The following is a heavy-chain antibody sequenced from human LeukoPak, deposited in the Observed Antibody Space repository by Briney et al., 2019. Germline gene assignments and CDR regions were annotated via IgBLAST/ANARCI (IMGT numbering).Heavy chain of an antibody. D-gene: IGHD2-15*01. V-gene: IGHV3-30-3*01. CDR2: ILYDGNNK. Sequence: GGSLRLSCVASGFTFSTYAMHWVRQAPGKGLEWVAVILYDGNNKYYADSVKGRFTISRDNSKNTLYLQMNSLRAEDTAVYYCAREDGYCSGGNCYSYFVSWGQGTLVTVSS. CDR3: AREDGYCSGGNCYSYFVS. J-gene: IGHJ4*02. CDR1: GFTFSTYA.